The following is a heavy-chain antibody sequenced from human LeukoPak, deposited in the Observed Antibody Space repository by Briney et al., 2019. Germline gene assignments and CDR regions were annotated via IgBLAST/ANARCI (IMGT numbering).Heavy chain of an antibody. D-gene: IGHD2-2*01. J-gene: IGHJ5*02. Sequence: SETLSLTCTVSGGSISSGGYSWSWIRQHPGKGLEWIGYIYYSGSTYYNPSLKSRVTISVDTSKNQFSLKLSSVTAADTAVYYCARVAHEYCSSTSCYWFDPWGQGTLVTVSS. V-gene: IGHV4-31*03. CDR1: GGSISSGGYS. CDR2: IYYSGST. CDR3: ARVAHEYCSSTSCYWFDP.